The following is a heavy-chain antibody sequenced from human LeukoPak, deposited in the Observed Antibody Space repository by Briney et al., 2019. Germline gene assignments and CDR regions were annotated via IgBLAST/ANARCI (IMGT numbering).Heavy chain of an antibody. D-gene: IGHD4-17*01. Sequence: PGRSLRLSCAASGLTFSSYAISWGRQAPGKGLGWVSAIGGFVIFAYYADSVKGRLPISRDNSKNTLYLQMNSLRADDTAVYYCARAGNSYGDYDFWGQGTLVTVSS. CDR1: GLTFSSYA. CDR3: ARAGNSYGDYDF. CDR2: IGGFVIFA. V-gene: IGHV3-23*01. J-gene: IGHJ4*02.